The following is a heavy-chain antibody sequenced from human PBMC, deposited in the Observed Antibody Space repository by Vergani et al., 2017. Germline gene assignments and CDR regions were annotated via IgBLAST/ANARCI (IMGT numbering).Heavy chain of an antibody. CDR1: GGSISSGGYY. J-gene: IGHJ4*02. CDR3: ARQQVVGATIHYFDY. D-gene: IGHD1-26*01. CDR2: IYYSGST. Sequence: QVQLQESGPGLVKPSQTLSLTCTVSGGSISSGGYYWSWIRQHPGKGLEWIGYIYYSGSTYYNPSLKSRVTISVDTSKNQFSLKLSYVTAADTAVYYCARQQVVGATIHYFDYWGQGTLVTVSS. V-gene: IGHV4-31*03.